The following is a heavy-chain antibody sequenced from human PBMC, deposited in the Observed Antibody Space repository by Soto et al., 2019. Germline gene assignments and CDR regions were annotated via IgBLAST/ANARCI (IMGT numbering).Heavy chain of an antibody. D-gene: IGHD1-26*01. CDR1: GGTFSSYA. CDR3: ARNSGSYSLYWYFDL. CDR2: IIPIFGTA. Sequence: SVKVSCKASGGTFSSYAISCVRQAPGQGLEWMGGIIPIFGTANYAQKFQGRVTITADKSTSTAYMELSSLRSEDTAVYYCARNSGSYSLYWYFDLWGRGTLVTVSS. J-gene: IGHJ2*01. V-gene: IGHV1-69*06.